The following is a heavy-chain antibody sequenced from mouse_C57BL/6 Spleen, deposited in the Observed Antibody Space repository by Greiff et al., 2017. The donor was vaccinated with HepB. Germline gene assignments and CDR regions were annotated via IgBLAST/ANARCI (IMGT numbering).Heavy chain of an antibody. D-gene: IGHD2-2*01. CDR3: ARSLLRFSFDV. CDR2: INPYNGGT. J-gene: IGHJ1*03. Sequence: SGPVLVKPGASVKMSCKASGYTFTDYYMNWVKQSHGKSLEWIGVINPYNGGTSYNQKFKGKATLTVDKSSSTAYMELNSLTSEDSAVYYCARSLLRFSFDVWGTGTTVTVSS. CDR1: GYTFTDYY. V-gene: IGHV1-19*01.